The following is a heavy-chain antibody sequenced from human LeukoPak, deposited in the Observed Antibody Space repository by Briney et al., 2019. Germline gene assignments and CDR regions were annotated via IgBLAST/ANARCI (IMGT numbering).Heavy chain of an antibody. CDR2: IYYSGST. Sequence: ASETLSLTCTVSGGSISSYYWSWIRQPPGKGLEWIGYIYYSGSTNYNPSLKSRVTISVDTSKNQFSLKLSSVTAADTAVYYCASLPEHYYDSSGQGPFYAFDIWGQGTMVTVSS. V-gene: IGHV4-59*08. CDR1: GGSISSYY. D-gene: IGHD3-22*01. J-gene: IGHJ3*02. CDR3: ASLPEHYYDSSGQGPFYAFDI.